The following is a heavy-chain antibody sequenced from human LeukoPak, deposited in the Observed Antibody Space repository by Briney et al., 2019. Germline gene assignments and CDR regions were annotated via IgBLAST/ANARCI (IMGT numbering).Heavy chain of an antibody. D-gene: IGHD5-18*01. CDR3: ARERGYSYGYDQIYYFDY. J-gene: IGHJ4*02. CDR1: GFTFSSYA. CDR2: ISGSGGST. Sequence: GRSLRLSCAASGFTFSSYAMSWVRQAPGKGLEWVSAISGSGGSTYYADSVKGRFTISRDNSKNTLYLQMNSLRAEDTAVYYCARERGYSYGYDQIYYFDYWGQGTLVTVSS. V-gene: IGHV3-23*01.